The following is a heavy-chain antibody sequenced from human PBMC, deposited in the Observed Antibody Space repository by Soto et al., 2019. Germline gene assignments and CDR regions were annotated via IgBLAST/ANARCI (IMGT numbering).Heavy chain of an antibody. D-gene: IGHD3-10*01. V-gene: IGHV4-31*03. CDR1: GGSISSGGYY. J-gene: IGHJ4*02. CDR2: IYYSGST. CDR3: ARSPKGLGNFDY. Sequence: PSETLSLTCTVSGGSISSGGYYWSWIRQHPGKGLEWIGYIYYSGSTYYNTSLKSRVTISVDTSKNQFSLKLSSVTAADTAVYYCARSPKGLGNFDYWGQGTLVTVSS.